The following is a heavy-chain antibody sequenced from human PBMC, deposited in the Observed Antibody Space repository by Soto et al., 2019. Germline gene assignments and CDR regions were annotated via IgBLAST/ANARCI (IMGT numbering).Heavy chain of an antibody. V-gene: IGHV4-59*08. CDR2: IYYSGST. J-gene: IGHJ6*02. D-gene: IGHD6-19*01. CDR3: VGCMAVAGMCYYHGMDV. Sequence: QVQLQESGPGLVKPSGTLSLTCNVSGASFSSYYWSWIRQSPRKGLEWIGYIYYSGSTNYNPSLKSLVTISIDTSKEQFSLKLSSVTAADTAVYYCVGCMAVAGMCYYHGMDVWGQGTTVTVSS. CDR1: GASFSSYY.